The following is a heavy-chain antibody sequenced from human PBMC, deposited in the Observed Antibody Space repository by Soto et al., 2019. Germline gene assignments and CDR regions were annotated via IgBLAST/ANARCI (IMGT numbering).Heavy chain of an antibody. V-gene: IGHV4-4*01. CDR2: IFHSGIT. CDR1: SASISDYNW. Sequence: QVQLQESGPGQVKPSETLSLTCAVFSASISDYNWWNWARQPPGTGLEWIGEIFHSGITNYNPSLTNRVTISVDKSKNQFSLRLTSVTAADTAVYCCARGGGYYMDYWGQGVLVTVSP. J-gene: IGHJ4*02. CDR3: ARGGGYYMDY.